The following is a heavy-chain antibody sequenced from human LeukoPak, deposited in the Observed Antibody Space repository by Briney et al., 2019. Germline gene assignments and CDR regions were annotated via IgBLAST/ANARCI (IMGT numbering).Heavy chain of an antibody. Sequence: QAGGSLRLSCAASGFTFSSYAMSWVRQAPGKGLEWVSAISDSGVNTYYAGSVKGRFTISRDNSKNTLYLQMNSLRAEDTAVYYCAKDPRTNDYADYWGQGTLVTVSS. CDR2: ISDSGVNT. D-gene: IGHD4/OR15-4a*01. V-gene: IGHV3-23*01. CDR1: GFTFSSYA. CDR3: AKDPRTNDYADY. J-gene: IGHJ4*02.